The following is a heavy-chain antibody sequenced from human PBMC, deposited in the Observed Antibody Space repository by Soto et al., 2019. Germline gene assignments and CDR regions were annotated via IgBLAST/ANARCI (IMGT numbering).Heavy chain of an antibody. CDR1: GYTFTNYA. CDR3: ARRSGWSGIDY. CDR2: INAGNGDT. Sequence: QVRLEQSGAEEKRPGASVKVSCKASGYTFTNYAVHWVRQAPGQGLEWMGWINAGNGDTKYSQNFQGTDTITRDTSASTAYMELSRVISEDTAVYYCARRSGWSGIDYWGQGTLVTVSS. D-gene: IGHD6-25*01. V-gene: IGHV1-3*05. J-gene: IGHJ4*02.